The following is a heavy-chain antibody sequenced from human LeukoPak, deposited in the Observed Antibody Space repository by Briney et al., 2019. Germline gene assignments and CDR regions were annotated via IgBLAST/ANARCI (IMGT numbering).Heavy chain of an antibody. Sequence: GASVKVSCKASGYTFTTYYMHWVRQAPGQGLEWIGIINPSDGSTTYAQRLQGRVTMTRDTSTTTDYMELSSLRSEDTAVYYCARHQGAGEYPFDYWGQGTLVTVAS. CDR1: GYTFTTYY. CDR3: ARHQGAGEYPFDY. V-gene: IGHV1-46*01. D-gene: IGHD3-16*01. CDR2: INPSDGST. J-gene: IGHJ4*02.